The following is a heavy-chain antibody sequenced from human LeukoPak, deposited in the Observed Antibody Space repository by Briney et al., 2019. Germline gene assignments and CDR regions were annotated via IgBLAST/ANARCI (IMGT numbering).Heavy chain of an antibody. D-gene: IGHD4-17*01. CDR1: GYSISNVYY. V-gene: IGHV4-38-2*02. CDR2: IYHSGST. CDR3: GRENGDYRIWFDP. J-gene: IGHJ5*02. Sequence: SETLSLTCTVSGYSISNVYYWGWIRQPPGKGLEWVVSIYHSGSTYHNPSLKNRVTISVDTSKTQYSLKLSSVPAAETAVYYCGRENGDYRIWFDPWGQGTLVTVSS.